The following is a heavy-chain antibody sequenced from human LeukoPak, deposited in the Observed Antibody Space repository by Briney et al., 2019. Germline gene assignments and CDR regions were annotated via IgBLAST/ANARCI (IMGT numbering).Heavy chain of an antibody. J-gene: IGHJ5*02. CDR1: GGSISSSSYY. Sequence: SETLSLTCTVSGGSISSSSYYWGWIRQPPGKGLEWIGSIYYSGSTYYNPSLKSRVTISVDTSKNQFSLKLSSVTAADTAVYYCARHSWFDPWGQGTLVTVSS. V-gene: IGHV4-39*01. CDR2: IYYSGST. CDR3: ARHSWFDP.